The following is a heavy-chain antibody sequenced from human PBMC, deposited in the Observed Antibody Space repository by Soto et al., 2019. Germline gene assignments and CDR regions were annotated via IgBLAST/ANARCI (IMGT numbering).Heavy chain of an antibody. J-gene: IGHJ6*03. CDR3: ARDSKMECSGGSCPWYYYYYMDV. D-gene: IGHD2-15*01. Sequence: GGSLRLSCAASGFTFSDYYMSWIRQAPGKGLEWVSYISSSGSTIYYADSVKGRFTISRDNAKNSLYLQMNSLRAEDTAVYYCARDSKMECSGGSCPWYYYYYMDVWGKGTTVTVSS. V-gene: IGHV3-11*01. CDR2: ISSSGSTI. CDR1: GFTFSDYY.